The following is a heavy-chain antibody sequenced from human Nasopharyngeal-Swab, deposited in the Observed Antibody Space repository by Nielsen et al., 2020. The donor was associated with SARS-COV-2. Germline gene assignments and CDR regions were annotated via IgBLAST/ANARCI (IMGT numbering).Heavy chain of an antibody. CDR2: FDPEDGET. CDR1: GYTLTELS. CDR3: ATGPVRRVISWFDP. J-gene: IGHJ5*02. Sequence: ASVKVSCKVSGYTLTELSMHWVRQAPGKGLEWMGGFDPEDGETIYAQKFQGRVTMTEDTSTDTAYMELSSLRPEDTAVYYCATGPVRRVISWFDPWGQGTLVTVSS. V-gene: IGHV1-24*01. D-gene: IGHD3-10*01.